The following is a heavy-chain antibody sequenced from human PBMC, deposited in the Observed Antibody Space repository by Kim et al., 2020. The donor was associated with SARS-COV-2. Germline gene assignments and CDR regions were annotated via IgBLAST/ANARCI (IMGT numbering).Heavy chain of an antibody. Sequence: GGSLRLSCSASGFTFSSYAMHWVRQAPGKGLEYVSAISSNGGSTYYADSVKGRFTISRDNSKNTLYLQMSSLRAEDTAVYYCVKGYYDSRFGMDVWGQGTTVTVSS. CDR2: ISSNGGST. V-gene: IGHV3-64D*09. CDR1: GFTFSSYA. D-gene: IGHD3-22*01. CDR3: VKGYYDSRFGMDV. J-gene: IGHJ6*02.